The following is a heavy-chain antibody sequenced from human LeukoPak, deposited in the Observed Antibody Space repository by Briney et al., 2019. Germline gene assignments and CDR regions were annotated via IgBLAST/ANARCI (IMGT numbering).Heavy chain of an antibody. CDR2: IYPGDPDS. J-gene: IGHJ4*02. Sequence: GESLKISCKGSGYSFTNSWIGWVRQMPRKGLEWMGIIYPGDPDSRYSPSFQGQVTISADKSISTAYLHWSSLEASDTAIYYCATGVIAAFFDSWGQGSLVTVSS. V-gene: IGHV5-51*01. CDR3: ATGVIAAFFDS. D-gene: IGHD6-6*01. CDR1: GYSFTNSW.